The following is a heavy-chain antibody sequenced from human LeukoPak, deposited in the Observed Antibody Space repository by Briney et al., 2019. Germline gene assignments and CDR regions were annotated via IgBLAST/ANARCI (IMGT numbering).Heavy chain of an antibody. CDR3: AREGGFGGYDLDY. Sequence: PGGSLRLSCAASGFAFSTYSMNWVRQAPGKGLEWVSYISSSSSTKYYADSVKGRFTISRDNAKNSLYLQMNSLRAEDTAIYYCAREGGFGGYDLDYWGQGTLVTVSS. CDR1: GFAFSTYS. D-gene: IGHD5-12*01. CDR2: ISSSSSTK. V-gene: IGHV3-48*01. J-gene: IGHJ4*02.